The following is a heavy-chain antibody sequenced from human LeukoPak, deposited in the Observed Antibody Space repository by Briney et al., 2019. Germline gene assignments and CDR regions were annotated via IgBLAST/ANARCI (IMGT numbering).Heavy chain of an antibody. D-gene: IGHD6-13*01. J-gene: IGHJ4*02. Sequence: PGGSLRLSCAASGFTFSSYSMNWVRQAPGKGLEWVSYISSSSSTIYYADSVKGRFTISRDNAKNSLYLQMNSLRAEDTAVYYCARAPEYSSSPTSGFDYWGQGTLVTVSS. CDR1: GFTFSSYS. CDR2: ISSSSSTI. CDR3: ARAPEYSSSPTSGFDY. V-gene: IGHV3-48*01.